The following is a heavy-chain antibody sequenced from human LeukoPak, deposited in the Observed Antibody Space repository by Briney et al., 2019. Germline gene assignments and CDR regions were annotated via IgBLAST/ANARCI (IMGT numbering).Heavy chain of an antibody. J-gene: IGHJ4*02. V-gene: IGHV1-2*02. CDR1: GYTFTGYY. CDR3: ARAHYYDSIPSY. Sequence: ASVKVSYKASGYTFTGYYMHWVRQAPGQGLEWMGWINPNSGGTNYAQKFQGRVTMTRDTSISTAYMELSRLRSDDTAVYYCARAHYYDSIPSYWGQGTLVTVSS. CDR2: INPNSGGT. D-gene: IGHD3-22*01.